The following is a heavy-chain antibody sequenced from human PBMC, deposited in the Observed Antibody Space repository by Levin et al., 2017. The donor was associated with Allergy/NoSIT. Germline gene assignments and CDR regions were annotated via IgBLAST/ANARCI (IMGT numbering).Heavy chain of an antibody. J-gene: IGHJ4*02. CDR2: IYYSGTT. V-gene: IGHV4-30-4*01. D-gene: IGHD6-19*01. CDR3: ATLVAGRSDY. CDR1: GGSITSGDYY. Sequence: SETLSLTCSVSGGSITSGDYYWTWIRQPPGTGLEWIGYIYYSGTTSYNPSLKSRVTISVDTSQNQFSLQLHSVTAADTAVYYCATLVAGRSDYWGQGTLITVSS.